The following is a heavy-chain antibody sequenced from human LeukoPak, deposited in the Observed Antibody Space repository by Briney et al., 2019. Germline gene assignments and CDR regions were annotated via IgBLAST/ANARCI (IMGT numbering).Heavy chain of an antibody. J-gene: IGHJ4*02. D-gene: IGHD3-3*01. V-gene: IGHV3-30*03. Sequence: PGGSLRLSCAASGFTFSSYGMHWVRQAPGKGLEWVAVISYDGSNKYYADSVKGRFTISRDNAKNSLYLQMNSLRAEDTAVYYCARSRITIFGVAESDFDYWGQGTLVTVSS. CDR2: ISYDGSNK. CDR1: GFTFSSYG. CDR3: ARSRITIFGVAESDFDY.